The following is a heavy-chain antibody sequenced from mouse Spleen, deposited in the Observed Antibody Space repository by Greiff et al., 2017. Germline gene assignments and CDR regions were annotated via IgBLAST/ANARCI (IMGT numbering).Heavy chain of an antibody. J-gene: IGHJ1*03. CDR1: RFTFSSYA. V-gene: IGHV5-9-1*02. Sequence: EVKLVESGEGLVKPGGSLKLSCAASRFTFSSYAMSWVRQTPEKRLEWVAYISSGGDYIYYADTVKGRFTISRDNARNTLYLQMSSLKSEDTAMYYCTRGDYGSSYWYFDVWGTGTTVTVSS. D-gene: IGHD1-1*01. CDR2: ISSGGDYI. CDR3: TRGDYGSSYWYFDV.